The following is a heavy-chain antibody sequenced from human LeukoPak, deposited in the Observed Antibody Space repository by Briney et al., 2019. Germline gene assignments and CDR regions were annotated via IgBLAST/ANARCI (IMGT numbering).Heavy chain of an antibody. Sequence: PGRSLRLSCAASGFTFSSYGMHWVRQAPGRGLEPLACIPYDGSRDHHADSVKGRFTISRDNSKNTLYLQMNSLRAEDSAVYYCARDVASSGTLGTPDIWGQGTMVTVSS. D-gene: IGHD6-19*01. J-gene: IGHJ3*02. CDR3: ARDVASSGTLGTPDI. CDR1: GFTFSSYG. CDR2: IPYDGSRD. V-gene: IGHV3-30*04.